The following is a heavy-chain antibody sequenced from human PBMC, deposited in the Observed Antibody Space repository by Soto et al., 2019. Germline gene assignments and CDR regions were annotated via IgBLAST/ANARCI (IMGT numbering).Heavy chain of an antibody. CDR1: GFSFSAYG. J-gene: IGHJ4*02. D-gene: IGHD2-15*01. Sequence: QGQLVESGGGVVQPGTSLRLSCAASGFSFSAYGMHWVRQAPGKGLEWVTFITNDENKRYYADSVKGRFTVSRDNSKNTLYLQMDSLRAEDTAVYYCTSKILVGVWGQGALVTVSS. V-gene: IGHV3-30*03. CDR3: TSKILVGV. CDR2: ITNDENKR.